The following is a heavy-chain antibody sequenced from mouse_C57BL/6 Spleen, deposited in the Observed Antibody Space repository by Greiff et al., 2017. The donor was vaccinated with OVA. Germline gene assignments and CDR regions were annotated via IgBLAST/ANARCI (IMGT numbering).Heavy chain of an antibody. D-gene: IGHD1-1*01. CDR1: GFNIKDYY. V-gene: IGHV14-2*01. CDR3: ARSVAAFTTVVAPYFDY. J-gene: IGHJ2*01. CDR2: IDPEDGET. Sequence: VQLQQSGAELVKPGASVKLSCTASGFNIKDYYMHWVKQRTEQGLEWIGRIDPEDGETKYAPKFPGKATITADTSSNTAYLQLSSLTSEDTAVYYCARSVAAFTTVVAPYFDYWGQGTTLTVSS.